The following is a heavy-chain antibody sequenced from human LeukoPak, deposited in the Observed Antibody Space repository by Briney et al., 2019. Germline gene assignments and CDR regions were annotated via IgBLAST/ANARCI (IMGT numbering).Heavy chain of an antibody. CDR3: AATVTTDPYYYGMDV. CDR1: GFTFSDYW. D-gene: IGHD4-17*01. J-gene: IGHJ6*02. CDR2: LNNDGSTA. V-gene: IGHV3-74*01. Sequence: PGGSLRLSCTASGFTFSDYWMHWVRQAPGKGLVWVSRLNNDGSTATYADSVKGRFTISRDNSKNTLYLQMNSLRAEDTAVYYCAATVTTDPYYYGMDVWGQGTTVTVSS.